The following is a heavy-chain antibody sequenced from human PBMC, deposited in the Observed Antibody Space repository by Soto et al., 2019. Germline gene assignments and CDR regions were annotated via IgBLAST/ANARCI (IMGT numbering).Heavy chain of an antibody. J-gene: IGHJ3*02. CDR2: IIPIFGTA. V-gene: IGHV1-69*01. Sequence: QVQLVQSGAEVKKPGSSVKVSCKASGGTFSSYAISWVRQAPGQGLEWMGGIIPIFGTANYAQKFQGRVTITAGESTSTAYMELSSLRSEDTAVYYCAGGRSIFGVVGDAFDIWGQGTMVTVSS. D-gene: IGHD3-3*01. CDR3: AGGRSIFGVVGDAFDI. CDR1: GGTFSSYA.